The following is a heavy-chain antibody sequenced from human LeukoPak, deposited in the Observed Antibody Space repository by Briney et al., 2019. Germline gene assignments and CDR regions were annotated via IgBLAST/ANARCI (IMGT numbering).Heavy chain of an antibody. V-gene: IGHV1-2*02. Sequence: ASVMVSCKASGYTFTGNYIHWVRQAPGQGLEWLGGINPDSGGTNYAQKFQGGVTMTRDTSISTAYMDLSTLRSDDTAVYYCARDRVQSSAGWSFWFDPWGQGTLVTVSS. CDR2: INPDSGGT. J-gene: IGHJ5*02. CDR1: GYTFTGNY. D-gene: IGHD6-19*01. CDR3: ARDRVQSSAGWSFWFDP.